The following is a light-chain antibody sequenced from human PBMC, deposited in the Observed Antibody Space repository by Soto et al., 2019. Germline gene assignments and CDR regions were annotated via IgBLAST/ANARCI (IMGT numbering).Light chain of an antibody. Sequence: DIQMTQSPSTLSGSVGDRVTITCRASQTISSWLAWYQQKPGKAPKLLIYKASTLKSGVPSRFSGSGSGTAFTLTISRLQPDDFATYYCQHYNSYSEAFGQGTKVERK. CDR1: QTISSW. CDR2: KAS. CDR3: QHYNSYSEA. J-gene: IGKJ1*01. V-gene: IGKV1-5*03.